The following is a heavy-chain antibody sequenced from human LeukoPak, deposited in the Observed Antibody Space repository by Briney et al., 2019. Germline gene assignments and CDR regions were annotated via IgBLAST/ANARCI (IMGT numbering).Heavy chain of an antibody. J-gene: IGHJ5*02. V-gene: IGHV4-61*02. CDR3: ARALPDDSSGYYNWFDP. D-gene: IGHD3-22*01. CDR2: IYTSGST. CDR1: GGSISSGSYY. Sequence: SQTLSLTCTVSGGSISSGSYYWRWIRQPAGKGLEWIERIYTSGSTNYNPSLKSRVTISVDTSKNQFSLKLSSVTAADTAVYYCARALPDDSSGYYNWFDPWGQGTLVTVSS.